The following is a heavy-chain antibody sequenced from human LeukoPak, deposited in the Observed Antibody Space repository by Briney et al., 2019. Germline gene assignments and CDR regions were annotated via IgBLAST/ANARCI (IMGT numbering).Heavy chain of an antibody. CDR3: ARAVAGTNVYYYYYYMDV. V-gene: IGHV4-39*07. J-gene: IGHJ6*03. Sequence: SETLSLTCTVSGGSISSSIYYWGWIRQSPGKGLEWIGSIYYSGSTNYNPSLKSRVTISVDTSKNQFSLKLSSVTAADTAVYYCARAVAGTNVYYYYYYMDVWGKGTTVTISS. CDR1: GGSISSSIYY. D-gene: IGHD6-19*01. CDR2: IYYSGST.